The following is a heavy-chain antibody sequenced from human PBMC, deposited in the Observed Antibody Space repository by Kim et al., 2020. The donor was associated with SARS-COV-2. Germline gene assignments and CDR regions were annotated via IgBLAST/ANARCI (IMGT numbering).Heavy chain of an antibody. D-gene: IGHD6-19*01. Sequence: KFQGRVTITADESTSTAYMELSSLRSEDTAVYYCARDLVAVAGTSTHFDYWGQGTLVTVSS. CDR3: ARDLVAVAGTSTHFDY. J-gene: IGHJ4*02. V-gene: IGHV1-69*01.